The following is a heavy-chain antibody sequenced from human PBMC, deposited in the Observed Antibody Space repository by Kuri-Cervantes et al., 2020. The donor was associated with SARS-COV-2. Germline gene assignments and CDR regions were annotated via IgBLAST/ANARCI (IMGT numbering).Heavy chain of an antibody. CDR1: GGSISSYY. Sequence: SETLSLTCTVSGGSISSYYWSWIRQPAGKGLEWIGRIYTSGSTNYNPSLKSRVTMSVDTSKNQFSLKLSSVTAADTAVYYCASARVYSSSSYYYYYGMDVWGQGTTVTVSS. CDR3: ASARVYSSSSYYYYYGMDV. V-gene: IGHV4-4*07. D-gene: IGHD6-6*01. CDR2: IYTSGST. J-gene: IGHJ6*02.